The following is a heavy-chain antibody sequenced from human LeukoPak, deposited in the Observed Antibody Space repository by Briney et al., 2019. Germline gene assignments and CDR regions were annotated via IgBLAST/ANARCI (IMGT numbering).Heavy chain of an antibody. Sequence: PSETLSLTCAVYGVSFSGYYWSWIRQPPGKGLEWIGEINHSGSTNYNPSLKSRVTISVDTSENQFSLKLTSVTAADTAVYYCARATLQLERRPFDYWGQGTLVTVSS. CDR3: ARATLQLERRPFDY. CDR1: GVSFSGYY. CDR2: INHSGST. V-gene: IGHV4-34*01. J-gene: IGHJ4*02. D-gene: IGHD1-1*01.